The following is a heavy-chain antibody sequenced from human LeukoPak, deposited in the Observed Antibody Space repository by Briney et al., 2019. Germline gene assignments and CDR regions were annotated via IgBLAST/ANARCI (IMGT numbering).Heavy chain of an antibody. Sequence: GGSLRLSCAASGFTFSSYVMHWVRQAPGKGLEWVAIISYDGSNEYYADSVKGRFTISRDNAKNSLYLQMNSLRAEDTAVYYCASHPPPRYGNRPEGGQGTLVTVSS. J-gene: IGHJ4*02. CDR3: ASHPPPRYGNRPE. D-gene: IGHD2/OR15-2a*01. V-gene: IGHV3-30*04. CDR2: ISYDGSNE. CDR1: GFTFSSYV.